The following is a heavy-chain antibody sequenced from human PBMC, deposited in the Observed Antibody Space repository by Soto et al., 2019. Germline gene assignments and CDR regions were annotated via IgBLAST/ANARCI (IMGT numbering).Heavy chain of an antibody. V-gene: IGHV3-23*01. CDR2: ISGSGGST. J-gene: IGHJ6*02. D-gene: IGHD2-15*01. CDR3: AKGGDIVVVVAATPNYGMDV. CDR1: GFTFSSYA. Sequence: GGSLRLSCAASGFTFSSYAMSWVRQAPGKGLDWVSAISGSGGSTYYADSVKGRFTISRDNSKNTLYLQMNSLRAEDTAVYYCAKGGDIVVVVAATPNYGMDVWGQGTTVTVSS.